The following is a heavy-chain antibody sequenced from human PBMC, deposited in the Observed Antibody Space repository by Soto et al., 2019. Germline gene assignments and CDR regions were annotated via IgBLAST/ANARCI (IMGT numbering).Heavy chain of an antibody. CDR2: FDPEDGET. J-gene: IGHJ4*02. CDR3: ATICAYTAMDLIDY. Sequence: ASVKVSCKVSGYTLTELSMHWVRQAPGKGLEWMGGFDPEDGETIYAQKFQGRVTMTEDTSTDTAYMELSSLRSEDTAVYYCATICAYTAMDLIDYWGQGTLVNLSS. D-gene: IGHD5-18*01. V-gene: IGHV1-24*01. CDR1: GYTLTELS.